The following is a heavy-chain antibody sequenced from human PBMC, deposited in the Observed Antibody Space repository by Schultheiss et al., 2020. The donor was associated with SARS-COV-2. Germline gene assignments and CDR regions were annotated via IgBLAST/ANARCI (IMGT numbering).Heavy chain of an antibody. Sequence: SETLSLTCTVSGGSISSYYWSWIRQPAGKGLEWIGRIYTSGSTNYNPSLKSRVTISVDTSKNQFSLKLSSVTAADTAVYYCARRGSGNQPYYYGMDVWGQGTTVTVSS. V-gene: IGHV4-4*07. CDR1: GGSISSYY. CDR3: ARRGSGNQPYYYGMDV. J-gene: IGHJ6*02. D-gene: IGHD1-14*01. CDR2: IYTSGST.